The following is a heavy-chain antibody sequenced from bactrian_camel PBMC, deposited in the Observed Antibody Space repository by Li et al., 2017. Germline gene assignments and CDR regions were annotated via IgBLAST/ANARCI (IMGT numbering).Heavy chain of an antibody. D-gene: IGHD3*01. V-gene: IGHV3S55*01. CDR2: IRSDGRT. Sequence: HVQLVESGGGSVQAGGSLRLSCAASGYTYTPYCMGWFRQAPGKEREAVATIRSDGRTSYADSVKGRFTISKDNAKNTLYLQMNSLKPEDTAMYYCTKDRSYGTRNWVQSTRGQGTQVTVS. CDR1: GYTYTPYC. J-gene: IGHJ4*01. CDR3: TKDRSYGTRNWVQST.